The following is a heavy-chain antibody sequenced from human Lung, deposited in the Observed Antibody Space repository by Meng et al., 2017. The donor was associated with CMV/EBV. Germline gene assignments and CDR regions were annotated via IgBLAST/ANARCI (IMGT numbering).Heavy chain of an antibody. D-gene: IGHD6-19*01. CDR1: GFIFDNYG. CDR2: INWNGDTI. Sequence: GGSLRLXXAASGFIFDNYGMTWVRQAPGKGLEWVSGINWNGDTIGYADSVNGRFTISRDQAKNSQYLQMIRLRAENTALYYCAVMGSDWFGRSYVRNWGQGTLVTVSS. V-gene: IGHV3-20*03. CDR3: AVMGSDWFGRSYVRN. J-gene: IGHJ1*01.